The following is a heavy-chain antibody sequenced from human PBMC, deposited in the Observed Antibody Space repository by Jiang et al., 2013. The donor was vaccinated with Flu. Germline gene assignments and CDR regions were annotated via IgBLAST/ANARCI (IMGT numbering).Heavy chain of an antibody. Sequence: PGLVKPSETLSLTCTVSGGSISSYYWSWIRQPPGKGLEWIGYIYYSGSTNYNPSLKSRVTISVDTSKNQFSLKLSSVTAADTAVYYCARVPTYYYDSSGYYFLTGEGFDIWGQGTMVTVSS. D-gene: IGHD3-22*01. CDR3: ARVPTYYYDSSGYYFLTGEGFDI. CDR1: GGSISSYY. V-gene: IGHV4-59*08. CDR2: IYYSGST. J-gene: IGHJ3*02.